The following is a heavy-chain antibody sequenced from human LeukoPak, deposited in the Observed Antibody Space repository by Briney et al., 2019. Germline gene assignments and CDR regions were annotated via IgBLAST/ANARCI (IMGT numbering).Heavy chain of an antibody. V-gene: IGHV3-48*01. D-gene: IGHD3-10*01. Sequence: GGSLRLSCAASGFTFSSYSMNWVRQAPGKGLEWVSYISSASNTIYYADSVKGRFTISRDNAKNSLYLQMNSLRAEDMAMYYCARGGWFGDNNWFDPWGQGTLVTVSS. CDR1: GFTFSSYS. CDR2: ISSASNTI. CDR3: ARGGWFGDNNWFDP. J-gene: IGHJ5*02.